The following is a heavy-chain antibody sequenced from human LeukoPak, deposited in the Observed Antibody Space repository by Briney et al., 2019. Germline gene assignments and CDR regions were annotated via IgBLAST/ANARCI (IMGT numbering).Heavy chain of an antibody. CDR1: GGSFSGYY. J-gene: IGHJ4*02. Sequence: SETLSLTCAVYGGSFSGYYWSWIRQPPGKGLEWIGYIYYSGSTNYNPSLKSRVTISVDTSKNQFSLKLSSVTAADTAVYYCARLEDLSRIDYWGQGTLVTVSS. CDR3: ARLEDLSRIDY. D-gene: IGHD1-14*01. CDR2: IYYSGST. V-gene: IGHV4-59*08.